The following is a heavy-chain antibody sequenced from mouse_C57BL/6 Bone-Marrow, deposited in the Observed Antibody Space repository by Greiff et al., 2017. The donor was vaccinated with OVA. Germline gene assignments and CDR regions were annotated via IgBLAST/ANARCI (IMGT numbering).Heavy chain of an antibody. CDR2: IDPENGDT. Sequence: EVQLQQSGAELVRPGASVKLSCTASGFNIKDDYMHWVKQRPEQGLEWIGWIDPENGDTEYASKFQGKATITADTSSNTAYLQLSSLTSEDTAVYYCTSILDSSGPDYFDYWGQGTTLTVSS. V-gene: IGHV14-4*01. CDR1: GFNIKDDY. D-gene: IGHD3-2*02. CDR3: TSILDSSGPDYFDY. J-gene: IGHJ2*01.